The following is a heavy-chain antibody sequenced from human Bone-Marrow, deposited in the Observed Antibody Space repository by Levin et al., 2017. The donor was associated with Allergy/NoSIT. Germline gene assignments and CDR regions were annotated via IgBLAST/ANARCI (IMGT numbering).Heavy chain of an antibody. CDR2: IYYSGST. J-gene: IGHJ4*02. CDR3: ARRDIVVVTAEWYFDY. V-gene: IGHV4-39*01. D-gene: IGHD2-21*02. Sequence: SQTLSLTCTVSGGSISSSSYYWGWIRQPPGKGLEWIGSIYYSGSTYYNPSLKSRVTISVDTSKNQFSLKLSSVTAADTAVYYCARRDIVVVTAEWYFDYWGQGTLVTVSS. CDR1: GGSISSSSYY.